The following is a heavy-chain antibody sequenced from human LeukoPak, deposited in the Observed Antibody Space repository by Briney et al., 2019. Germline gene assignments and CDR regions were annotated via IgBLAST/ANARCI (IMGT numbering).Heavy chain of an antibody. V-gene: IGHV4-34*01. CDR1: GESFRGYY. CDR3: ARGLGLSRANYFDF. D-gene: IGHD3-16*01. J-gene: IGHJ4*02. Sequence: SETLSLTCAVYGESFRGYYWRWLRQSPGKGGHWVGEINHSGVTDYNPSLDSPVTISVDTSKSQFSLKLNSVTAADTAVYYCARGLGLSRANYFDFWGQGTLVTVSS. CDR2: INHSGVT.